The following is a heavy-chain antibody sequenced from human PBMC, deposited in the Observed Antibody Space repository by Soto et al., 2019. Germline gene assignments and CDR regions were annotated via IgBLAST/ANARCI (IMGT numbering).Heavy chain of an antibody. V-gene: IGHV1-18*01. CDR2: ISAYNGNT. J-gene: IGHJ3*02. CDR3: ARALIPVDI. Sequence: QVQLVQSGAEVKKPGASVKVSCKASGYTFTSYAISWVRQATGQGLEWMGWISAYNGNTNCAQKNQGRVTMTNDPSTSTAYMELRSLESDDPAVYSCARALIPVDIWGQWTTVTVSS. CDR1: GYTFTSYA. D-gene: IGHD2-21*01.